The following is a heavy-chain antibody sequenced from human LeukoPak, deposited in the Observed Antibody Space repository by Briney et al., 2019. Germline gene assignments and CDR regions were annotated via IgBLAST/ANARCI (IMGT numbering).Heavy chain of an antibody. CDR1: GFISGCCA. J-gene: IGHJ4*01. V-gene: IGHV3-23*01. D-gene: IGHD6-19*01. CDR2: ISGDGGST. CDR3: AARPTSAAVAPSDY. Sequence: GGSLRLSCAASGFISGCCAMSWVRQAPGKGLEWVSSISGDGGSTFYADSVKGRFTISRDNSKNTLYLQMNSLRVEDSATYYCAARPTSAAVAPSDYW.